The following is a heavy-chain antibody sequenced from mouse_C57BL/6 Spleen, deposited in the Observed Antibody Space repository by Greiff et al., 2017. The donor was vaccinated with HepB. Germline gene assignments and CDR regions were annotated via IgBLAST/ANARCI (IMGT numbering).Heavy chain of an antibody. CDR1: GYTFTDYY. CDR3: ARGTTGDRYYFDY. V-gene: IGHV1-19*01. J-gene: IGHJ2*01. Sequence: EVQLQESGPVLVKPGASVKMSCKASGYTFTDYYMNWVKQSHGKSLEWIGVINPYNGGTSYNQKFKGKATLTVDKSSSTAYMELNSLTSEDSAVYYCARGTTGDRYYFDYWGQGTTLTVSS. D-gene: IGHD1-1*01. CDR2: INPYNGGT.